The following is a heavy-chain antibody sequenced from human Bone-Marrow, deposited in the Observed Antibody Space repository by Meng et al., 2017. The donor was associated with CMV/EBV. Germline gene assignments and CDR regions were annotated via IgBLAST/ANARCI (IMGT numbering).Heavy chain of an antibody. V-gene: IGHV1-2*02. CDR1: GYTFTGYY. CDR3: ARSGYYYGLDV. Sequence: ASVKVSCKTSGYTFTGYYIHWVRQAPGQGLEWMGWIGFNSGDTNYAQKFQGRVTMTRDTSITTTYMALSRRRSDDTAVYYCARSGYYYGLDVWGQGTTVTVSS. J-gene: IGHJ6*02. CDR2: IGFNSGDT.